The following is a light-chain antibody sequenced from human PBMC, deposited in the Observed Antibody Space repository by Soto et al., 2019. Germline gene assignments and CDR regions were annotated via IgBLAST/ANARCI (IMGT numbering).Light chain of an antibody. CDR1: QSVSRN. Sequence: EMVMTQSPATLSVSPGERATLSCRASQSVSRNLAWYQQKPGQTPRLLIYGASTRATGIPARFSGSGSGTEFTLTISSLQSEDFAVYYCHQYNNWPPTFGRGTKVEIK. CDR3: HQYNNWPPT. J-gene: IGKJ1*01. V-gene: IGKV3-15*01. CDR2: GAS.